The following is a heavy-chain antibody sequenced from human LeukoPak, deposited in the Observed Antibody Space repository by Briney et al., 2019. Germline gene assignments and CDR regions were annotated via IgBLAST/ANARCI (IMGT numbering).Heavy chain of an antibody. CDR1: GYTFTDYY. Sequence: ASVKVSCKASGYTFTDYYTYWMRQAPGQGLEWMGWISPNSGGTNYAQKFQGRVTMTRDMSISTAYMELSRLRSDDTAVYYCARGGYSGYDYTPHPDYWGQGTLVAVSS. CDR2: ISPNSGGT. V-gene: IGHV1-2*02. CDR3: ARGGYSGYDYTPHPDY. D-gene: IGHD5-12*01. J-gene: IGHJ4*02.